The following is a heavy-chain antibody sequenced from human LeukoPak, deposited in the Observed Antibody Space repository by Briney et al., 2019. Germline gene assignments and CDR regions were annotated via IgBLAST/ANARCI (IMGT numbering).Heavy chain of an antibody. CDR3: VRGVGWILDY. J-gene: IGHJ4*02. V-gene: IGHV3-21*06. Sequence: PGGSLRLSCAASGFTFNRYNMNWVRRAPGKGLEWVSSISTSSSYIYYADSVRGRFTISRDNAKNSLYLQMNSLRAEDTAVYYCVRGVGWILDYWGQGILVTVAS. CDR1: GFTFNRYN. CDR2: ISTSSSYI. D-gene: IGHD2-2*03.